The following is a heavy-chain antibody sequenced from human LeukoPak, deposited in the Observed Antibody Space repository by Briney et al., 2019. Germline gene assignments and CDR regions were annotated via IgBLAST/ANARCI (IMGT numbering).Heavy chain of an antibody. Sequence: GGSLRLSCAASGFTFSSYAMSWVRQAPGKGLEWVSVIYSGGSTYYADSVKGRFTISRDNSKNTLYLQMNSLRAEDTAVYYCARDNLPAAAGSPNFDYWGQGTLVTVSS. CDR3: ARDNLPAAAGSPNFDY. CDR2: IYSGGST. J-gene: IGHJ4*02. V-gene: IGHV3-53*01. CDR1: GFTFSSYA. D-gene: IGHD6-13*01.